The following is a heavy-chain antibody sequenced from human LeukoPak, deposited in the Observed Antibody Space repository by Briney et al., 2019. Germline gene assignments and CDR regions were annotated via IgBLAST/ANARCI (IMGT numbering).Heavy chain of an antibody. D-gene: IGHD3-10*01. Sequence: KASETLSLTCTVSGGSISSYYWSWIRQPPGKGLEWIGYIYYSGSTNYNPSLKSRVTISVDTSKNQFSLKLSSVTAADTALYYRARSPGREWAPLFTLKRPPLTWFDPWGQGTLVTVSS. V-gene: IGHV4-59*01. CDR3: ARSPGREWAPLFTLKRPPLTWFDP. CDR2: IYYSGST. CDR1: GGSISSYY. J-gene: IGHJ5*02.